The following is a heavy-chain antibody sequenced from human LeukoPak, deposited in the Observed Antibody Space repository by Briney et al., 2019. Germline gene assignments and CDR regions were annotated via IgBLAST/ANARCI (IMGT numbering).Heavy chain of an antibody. D-gene: IGHD3-22*01. CDR3: ARSRYYYDTFDP. CDR2: INPNSGGT. V-gene: IGHV1-2*02. Sequence: ASVKVSCKASGYTFTGYYMHWVRQAPGQGLEWMGWINPNSGGTNYAQKFQGRVTMTRDTSISTAYMELSRLRSDDTAVYYCARSRYYYDTFDPWGQGTLVTVSS. CDR1: GYTFTGYY. J-gene: IGHJ5*02.